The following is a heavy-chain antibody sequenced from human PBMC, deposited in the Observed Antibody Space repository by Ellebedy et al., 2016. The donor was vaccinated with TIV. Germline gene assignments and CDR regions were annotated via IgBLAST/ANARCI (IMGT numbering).Heavy chain of an antibody. CDR2: IKQDGSEK. V-gene: IGHV3-7*01. CDR1: GFTFSSYW. D-gene: IGHD3-22*01. Sequence: GESLKISXAASGFTFSSYWMSLVRQAPGKGLEWVANIKQDGSEKYYVDSVKGRFTISRDNAKNSLYLQMNSLRAEDTAVYYCARTNRITMIVVVTDWFDPWGQGTLVTVSS. J-gene: IGHJ5*02. CDR3: ARTNRITMIVVVTDWFDP.